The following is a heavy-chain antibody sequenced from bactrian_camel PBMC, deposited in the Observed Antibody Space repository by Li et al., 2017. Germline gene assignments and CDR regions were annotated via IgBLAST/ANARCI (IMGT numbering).Heavy chain of an antibody. CDR3: AADYGECTVASSDLRMVDY. J-gene: IGHJ4*01. CDR2: IDTDGAT. Sequence: VQLVESGGGSVQTGGSLRLSCTTTEATFSRHCMGWFRRPPGKEREGVASIDTDGATKYASAVKGRFTVAKDNAKNTLYLQMNSLKPEDTALYFCAADYGECTVASSDLRMVDYWGQGTQVTVS. CDR1: EATFSRHC. V-gene: IGHV3S53*01. D-gene: IGHD6*01.